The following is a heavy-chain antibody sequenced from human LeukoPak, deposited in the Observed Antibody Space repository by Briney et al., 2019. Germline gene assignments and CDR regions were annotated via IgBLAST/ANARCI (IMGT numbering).Heavy chain of an antibody. Sequence: PSETLSLTCAVYGGSFSGYYWSWFRQPPGKGLEWIGEINHSGSTNYNPSLKSRVTISVDTSKNQFSLKLSSVTAADTAVYYCAREVGATTSDYWGQGTLVTVSS. J-gene: IGHJ4*02. CDR1: GGSFSGYY. D-gene: IGHD1-26*01. V-gene: IGHV4-34*01. CDR2: INHSGST. CDR3: AREVGATTSDY.